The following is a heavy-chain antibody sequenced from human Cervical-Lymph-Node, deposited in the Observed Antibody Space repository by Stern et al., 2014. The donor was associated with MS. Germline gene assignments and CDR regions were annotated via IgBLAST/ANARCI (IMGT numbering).Heavy chain of an antibody. J-gene: IGHJ4*02. CDR1: GFTFSSYS. CDR3: ARGLSPTTYFDY. Sequence: VQLGQSGGGLVKPGGSLRLSCAASGFTFSSYSMTWVRQAPGMGLEWVSSISSTSNFIYYADSMKGRFTISRDNAKNSLYLQMNSLRADDAAVYYCARGLSPTTYFDYWGQGTLVAVSS. V-gene: IGHV3-21*01. CDR2: ISSTSNFI. D-gene: IGHD1-14*01.